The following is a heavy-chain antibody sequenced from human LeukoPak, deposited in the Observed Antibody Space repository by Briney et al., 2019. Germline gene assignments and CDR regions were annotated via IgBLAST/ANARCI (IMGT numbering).Heavy chain of an antibody. CDR3: AREYSGYAYFDY. Sequence: GSLRLSCAASGFTFDSYWMSWIRQPPGKGLEWIGYIYYSGSTNYNPSLKSRVTISVDTSKNQFSPKLSSVTAADTAVYYCAREYSGYAYFDYWGQGTLVTVSS. CDR1: GFTFDSYW. V-gene: IGHV4-59*01. D-gene: IGHD5-12*01. CDR2: IYYSGST. J-gene: IGHJ4*02.